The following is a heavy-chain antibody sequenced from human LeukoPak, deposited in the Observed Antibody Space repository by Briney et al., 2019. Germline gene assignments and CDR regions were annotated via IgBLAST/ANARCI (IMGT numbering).Heavy chain of an antibody. CDR1: GGSIGSSSYH. J-gene: IGHJ4*02. CDR3: AGLIVGATTKDY. CDR2: IYSGGST. V-gene: IGHV4-39*01. D-gene: IGHD1-26*01. Sequence: SETLSLTCTVSGGSIGSSSYHWGWIRQPPGKGLEWIGNIYSGGSTHYNPSLKSRVTISVDTSKNHFSLKLSSVTATDTAVYYCAGLIVGATTKDYWGQGTLVTVSS.